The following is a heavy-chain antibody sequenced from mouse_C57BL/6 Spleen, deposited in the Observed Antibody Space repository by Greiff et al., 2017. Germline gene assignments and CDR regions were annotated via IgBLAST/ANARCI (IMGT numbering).Heavy chain of an antibody. Sequence: VMLVESGAELARPGASVKLSCKASGYTFTSYGISWVKQRTGQGLEWIGEIYPRSGNTYYNEKFKGKATLTADKSSSTAYMELRSLTSEDSAVYFCARIYYGNQLDYWGQGTTLTVSS. CDR1: GYTFTSYG. V-gene: IGHV1-81*01. J-gene: IGHJ2*01. D-gene: IGHD2-1*01. CDR2: IYPRSGNT. CDR3: ARIYYGNQLDY.